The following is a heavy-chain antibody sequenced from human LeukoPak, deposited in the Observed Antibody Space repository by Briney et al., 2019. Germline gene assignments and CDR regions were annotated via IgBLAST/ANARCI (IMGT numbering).Heavy chain of an antibody. V-gene: IGHV3-21*01. J-gene: IGHJ6*03. CDR1: GFTFSTYS. Sequence: GGSLRLSCAASGFTFSTYSMNWVRQAQGKGLECVSYISSSSDYIYYADSVKGRFTISRDNAKNSLYLQMNSLRAEDTAVYYCARGAYYYYYMDVWGKGTTVTVSS. CDR2: ISSSSDYI. CDR3: ARGAYYYYYMDV.